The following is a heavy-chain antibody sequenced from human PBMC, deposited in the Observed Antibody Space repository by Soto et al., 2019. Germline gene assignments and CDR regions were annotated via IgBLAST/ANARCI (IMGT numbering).Heavy chain of an antibody. CDR2: IYYSGST. CDR3: ARSPLDCSGGSCWGQKVDF. Sequence: SETLSLTCTVSGGSTSSYYWSWIRQPPGKGLEWIGYIYYSGSTNYNPSLKSRVTISVDTSTNQFSLKLNSVTAADTAMYYCARSPLDCSGGSCWGQKVDFWGQGALVTGSS. V-gene: IGHV4-59*12. CDR1: GGSTSSYY. D-gene: IGHD2-15*01. J-gene: IGHJ4*02.